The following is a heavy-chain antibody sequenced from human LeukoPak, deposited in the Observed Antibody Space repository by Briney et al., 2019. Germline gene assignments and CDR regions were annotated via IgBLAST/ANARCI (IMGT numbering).Heavy chain of an antibody. CDR3: AKDSRGATVSYYFDY. J-gene: IGHJ4*02. V-gene: IGHV1-8*03. Sequence: ASVKVSCKASGYTFTSYGINWVRQATGQGLEWMGWMNPNSGNTGYAQKFQGRVTITRNTSISTAYMELSSLRSEDTAVYYCAKDSRGATVSYYFDYWGQGTLVTVSS. D-gene: IGHD4-17*01. CDR1: GYTFTSYG. CDR2: MNPNSGNT.